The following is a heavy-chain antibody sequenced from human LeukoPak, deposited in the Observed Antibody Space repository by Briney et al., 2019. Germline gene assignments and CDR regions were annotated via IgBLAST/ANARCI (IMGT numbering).Heavy chain of an antibody. CDR1: GGSISSYY. V-gene: IGHV4-59*01. J-gene: IGHJ3*02. CDR2: IYYSGST. CDR3: AREVPGGYDYVWGSYRSNAFDI. D-gene: IGHD3-16*02. Sequence: SETLSLTCTVSGGSISSYYWSWIRQPPGKGLEWIGYIYYSGSTNYNPSLKSRVTISVDTSKNQFSLKLSSVTAADTAVYYYAREVPGGYDYVWGSYRSNAFDIWGQGTMVTVSS.